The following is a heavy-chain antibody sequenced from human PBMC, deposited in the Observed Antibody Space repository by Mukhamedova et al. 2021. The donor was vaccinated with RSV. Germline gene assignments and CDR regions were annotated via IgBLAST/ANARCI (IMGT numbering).Heavy chain of an antibody. J-gene: IGHJ3*02. CDR1: SYG. CDR3: AKDQWELLYEGRASDFDI. V-gene: IGHV3-30*18. D-gene: IGHD1-26*01. Sequence: SYGMHWVRQAPGKGLEWVAVISYDGSNKYYADSVKGRFTISRDNSKNTLYLQMNSLRAEDTAVYYCAKDQWELLYEGRASDFDI. CDR2: ISYDGSNK.